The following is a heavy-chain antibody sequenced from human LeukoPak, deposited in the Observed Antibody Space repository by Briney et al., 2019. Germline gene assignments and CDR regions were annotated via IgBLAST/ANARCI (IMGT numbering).Heavy chain of an antibody. D-gene: IGHD2-15*01. Sequence: ASVKVSCKASEYTFTGYYLHWVRQAPGQGLEWMGWISAYNGNTNYAQKLQGRVTMTTDTSTSTAYMELRSLRSDDTAVYYCARAGVVVAATKIDYWGQGTLVTVSS. CDR2: ISAYNGNT. V-gene: IGHV1-18*04. J-gene: IGHJ4*02. CDR1: EYTFTGYY. CDR3: ARAGVVVAATKIDY.